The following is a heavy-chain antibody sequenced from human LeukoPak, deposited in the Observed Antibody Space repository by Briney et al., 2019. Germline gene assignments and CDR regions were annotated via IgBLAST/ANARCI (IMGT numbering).Heavy chain of an antibody. CDR2: IYSGGST. CDR3: ARATGATVLNDY. V-gene: IGHV3-53*01. Sequence: GGSLRLSCAASGFTVSSNYMSWVRQAPGKGLEWVSVIYSGGSTYYADSVKGRFTISRDNSKNTLYLRMNSMRAEDTAVYYCARATGATVLNDYWGQGTLVTVSS. D-gene: IGHD4-17*01. CDR1: GFTVSSNY. J-gene: IGHJ4*02.